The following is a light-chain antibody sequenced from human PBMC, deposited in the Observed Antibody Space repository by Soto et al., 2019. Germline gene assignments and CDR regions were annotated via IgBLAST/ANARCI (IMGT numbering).Light chain of an antibody. V-gene: IGKV1-5*03. Sequence: DIQMTQSPSTLSASVGDRVTITCRASQSIGIWLAWYQQKPGKAPKALIYMASTLESGVPSRFSGSGSGTEFILTISSLQPDDFATYYCQQYNRYSGTFGQGTKVEIK. CDR3: QQYNRYSGT. CDR2: MAS. CDR1: QSIGIW. J-gene: IGKJ1*01.